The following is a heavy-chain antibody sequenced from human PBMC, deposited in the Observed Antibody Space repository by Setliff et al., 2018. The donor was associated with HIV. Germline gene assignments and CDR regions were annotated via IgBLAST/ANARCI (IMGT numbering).Heavy chain of an antibody. V-gene: IGHV3-48*01. CDR1: GFTFSSYA. CDR3: ARDYSSSWYGPFDY. Sequence: PGGSLRLSCAASGFTFSSYAMSWVRQAPGKGLEWVSYISSSSSTIYYADSVKGRFTISRDNAKNSLYLQMNSLRAEDTAVYYCARDYSSSWYGPFDYWGQGSPVTVSS. D-gene: IGHD6-13*01. J-gene: IGHJ4*02. CDR2: ISSSSSTI.